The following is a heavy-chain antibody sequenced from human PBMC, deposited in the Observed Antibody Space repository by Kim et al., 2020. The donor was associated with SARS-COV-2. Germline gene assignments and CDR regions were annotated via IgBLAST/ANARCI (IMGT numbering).Heavy chain of an antibody. D-gene: IGHD3-3*01. CDR1: GFTFSSYE. CDR2: ISSSGSTI. J-gene: IGHJ4*02. CDR3: ARNNVSPYYDFWSGYYESDYYFDY. V-gene: IGHV3-48*03. Sequence: GGSLRLSCAASGFTFSSYEMNWVRQAPGKGLEWVSYISSSGSTIYYADSVKGRFTISRDNAKNSLYLQMNSLRAEDTAVYYCARNNVSPYYDFWSGYYESDYYFDYWGQGTLVTVSS.